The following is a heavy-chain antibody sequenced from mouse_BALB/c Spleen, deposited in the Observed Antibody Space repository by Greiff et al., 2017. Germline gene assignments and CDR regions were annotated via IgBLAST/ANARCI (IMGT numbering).Heavy chain of an antibody. V-gene: IGHV5-12-1*01. CDR2: ISSGGGST. Sequence: EVKLMESGGGLVKPGGSLKLSCAASGFAFSSYDMSWVRQTPEKRLEWVAYISSGGGSTYYPDTVKGRFTISRDNAKNTLYLQMSSLKSEDTAMYYCARQGYGSSYPWFAYWGQGTLVTVSA. D-gene: IGHD1-1*01. CDR1: GFAFSSYD. J-gene: IGHJ3*01. CDR3: ARQGYGSSYPWFAY.